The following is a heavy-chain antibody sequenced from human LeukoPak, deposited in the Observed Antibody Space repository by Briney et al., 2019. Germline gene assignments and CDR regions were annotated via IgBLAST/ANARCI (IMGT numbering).Heavy chain of an antibody. CDR3: ARLAGPPLYACDI. CDR1: GYTFTSYD. CDR2: MNPNSGNT. Sequence: ASVKVSCKASGYTFTSYDINWVRQATGQGLEWMGWMNPNSGNTGYAQKFQGRVTITRNTSISTAYMELSRLRSDDTAVYYCARLAGPPLYACDIWGQGTMVTVSS. D-gene: IGHD6-13*01. J-gene: IGHJ3*02. V-gene: IGHV1-8*03.